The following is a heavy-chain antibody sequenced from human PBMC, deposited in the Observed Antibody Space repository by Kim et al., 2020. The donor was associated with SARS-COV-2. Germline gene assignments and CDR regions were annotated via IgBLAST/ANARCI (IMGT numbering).Heavy chain of an antibody. J-gene: IGHJ6*02. CDR1: GFTFSSYG. CDR2: IWYDGSNK. D-gene: IGHD4-17*01. V-gene: IGHV3-33*01. Sequence: GGSLRLSCAASGFTFSSYGMHWVHQAPGKGLEWVAVIWYDGSNKYYADSVKGRFTISRDNSKNTLYLQMNSLRAEDTAVYYCARVPTPMTTVTTAGLREWFGMDVWGQGTTVTVSS. CDR3: ARVPTPMTTVTTAGLREWFGMDV.